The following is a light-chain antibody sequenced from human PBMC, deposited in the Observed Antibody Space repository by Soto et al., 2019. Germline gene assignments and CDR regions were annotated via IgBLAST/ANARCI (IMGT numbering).Light chain of an antibody. CDR3: QQDNNWPPWT. CDR2: GAS. Sequence: EIVMTQSPATLSVSPGERATLSCRASQSVSSNLAWYQQKPGQAPRLLIYGASTRATGIPAMFSGSGSGTEFTLTFSSLQSEDFAVYYCQQDNNWPPWTFGQGTKVEIK. V-gene: IGKV3-15*01. CDR1: QSVSSN. J-gene: IGKJ1*01.